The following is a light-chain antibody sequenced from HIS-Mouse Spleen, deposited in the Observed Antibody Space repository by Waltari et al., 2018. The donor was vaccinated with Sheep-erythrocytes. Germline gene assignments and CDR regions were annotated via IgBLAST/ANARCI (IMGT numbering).Light chain of an antibody. J-gene: IGKJ1*01. CDR3: QQYGSSLRT. CDR2: GAS. V-gene: IGKV3-20*01. CDR1: QSVSSSY. Sequence: EIVLTQSPGTLSLSPGERATLSCRASQSVSSSYLAWYQQKPGQAPRLLIYGASSRATGIPDRFSGSGSGTDCTLTSSRLEPEDCAVYYCQQYGSSLRTFGQGTKVEIK.